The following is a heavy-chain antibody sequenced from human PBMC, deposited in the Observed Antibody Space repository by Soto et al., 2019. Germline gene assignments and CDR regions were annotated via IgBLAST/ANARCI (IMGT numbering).Heavy chain of an antibody. J-gene: IGHJ2*01. CDR1: GGSFSDDY. CDR2: IIHSGSA. V-gene: IGHV4-34*12. CDR3: ARGTREGWYFDL. Sequence: QVQLQQWGAGLLKPSETLSLTCAVYGGSFSDDYWSWIRQPPGKGLEWIGEIIHSGSANYNPSLESRGTISVDTSKSQFSQNLSSVTAADTAVYYCARGTREGWYFDLWGRGTLVTVSS. D-gene: IGHD3-10*01.